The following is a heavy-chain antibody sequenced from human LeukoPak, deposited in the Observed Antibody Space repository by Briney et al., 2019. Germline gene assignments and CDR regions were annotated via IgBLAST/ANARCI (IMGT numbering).Heavy chain of an antibody. V-gene: IGHV4-34*01. CDR2: INHSGSS. CDR1: GGSFSGYY. Sequence: SDTLSLTCAVCGGSFSGYYWSWLRQPPGKGLEWIGEINHSGSSNYNPSLKSRVTISVDTSKNQFSLKLSSVTAADTAVYYYARGGDSSGYYLLDAFDIWGQGTMVTVSS. J-gene: IGHJ3*02. D-gene: IGHD3-22*01. CDR3: ARGGDSSGYYLLDAFDI.